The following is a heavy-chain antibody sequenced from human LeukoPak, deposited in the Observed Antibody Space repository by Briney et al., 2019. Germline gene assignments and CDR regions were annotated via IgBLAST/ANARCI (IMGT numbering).Heavy chain of an antibody. Sequence: PSETLSLTCTVSGGSISSYYWSWLRQPPGKGLEWIGYIYYSGSTNYNPSLKSRVTISVDTSKNQFSLKLSSVTAADTAVYYCARGFAKSYYDTPLDIWGQGTMVTVSS. D-gene: IGHD3-22*01. V-gene: IGHV4-59*01. CDR3: ARGFAKSYYDTPLDI. CDR2: IYYSGST. J-gene: IGHJ3*02. CDR1: GGSISSYY.